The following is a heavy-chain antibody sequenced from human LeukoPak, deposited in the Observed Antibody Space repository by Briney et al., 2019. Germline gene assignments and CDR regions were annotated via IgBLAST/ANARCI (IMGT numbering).Heavy chain of an antibody. Sequence: PSETLSLTCTVSGGSISSSSYCWGWIRQPPGKGLEWIGSIYYTGNTFYNPSLKSRLTISVDTSKNQFSLKLSSVTAADTAVYYCARDYYMLRGLHWFDPWGQGTLVTVSS. CDR1: GGSISSSSYC. CDR2: IYYTGNT. V-gene: IGHV4-39*07. J-gene: IGHJ5*02. D-gene: IGHD3-10*01. CDR3: ARDYYMLRGLHWFDP.